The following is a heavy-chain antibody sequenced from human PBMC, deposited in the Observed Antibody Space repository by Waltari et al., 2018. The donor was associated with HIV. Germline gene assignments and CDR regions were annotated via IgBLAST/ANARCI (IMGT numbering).Heavy chain of an antibody. D-gene: IGHD6-19*01. Sequence: QLQESGPGFVKASQTLSLTCTVSCGSLARMDSFWGWLRHAPGRNREGVGSAFYTRLTDLDTGQFFAKSSLKSRVSLSVDASRNQFSLRLTSVTAADTGLYYCVRHTAGFNPGVGWYLAGVFEPWGQGTQVIVSS. J-gene: IGHJ1*01. CDR1: CGSLARMDSF. CDR3: VRHTAGFNPGVGWYLAGVFEP. CDR2: AFYTRLTDLDTGQF. V-gene: IGHV4-39*01.